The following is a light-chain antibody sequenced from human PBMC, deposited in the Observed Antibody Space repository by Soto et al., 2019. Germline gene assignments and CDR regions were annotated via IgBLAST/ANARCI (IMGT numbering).Light chain of an antibody. CDR2: SAT. V-gene: IGKV1-9*01. CDR1: QGIASF. J-gene: IGKJ2*01. CDR3: QQLNSYPYT. Sequence: DIQLNQSPSFLAASVGDRVTITCRARQGIASFLAWYQQQPGKAPILLTYSATTLQTGVSSSFSGSRSGPEFTLTISSLQPEDFATYYCQQLNSYPYTFAQGTKLENK.